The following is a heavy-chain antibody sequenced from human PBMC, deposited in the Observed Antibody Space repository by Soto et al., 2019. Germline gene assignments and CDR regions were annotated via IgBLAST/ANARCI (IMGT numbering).Heavy chain of an antibody. V-gene: IGHV4-30-4*01. J-gene: IGHJ4*02. CDR2: IYYSGNT. CDR3: AREGGESSDGLYYFDS. D-gene: IGHD3-16*01. CDR1: GGSTSSDNY. Sequence: SETLSLTCTVSGGSTSSDNYWSWIRQPPGKGLEWIGRIYYSGNTDYNPSLKSRLAISIDTSKNQFSLKLSSVTATDTAVYFCAREGGESSDGLYYFDSWGQGSMVTVSS.